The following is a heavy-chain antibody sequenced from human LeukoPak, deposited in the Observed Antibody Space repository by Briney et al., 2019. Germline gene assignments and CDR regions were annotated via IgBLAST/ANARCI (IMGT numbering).Heavy chain of an antibody. CDR2: INPNSGGT. CDR3: ARSVTYNWFDP. D-gene: IGHD2-21*02. CDR1: GYTFTGYY. J-gene: IGHJ5*02. V-gene: IGHV1-2*02. Sequence: ASVKVSCKASGYTFTGYYMHWVRQAPGQGLEWMGWINPNSGGTNYAQKFQGRVALTTDTSISTAFMELSNLRPDDTAIYFCARSVTYNWFDPWGQGTRVTVSS.